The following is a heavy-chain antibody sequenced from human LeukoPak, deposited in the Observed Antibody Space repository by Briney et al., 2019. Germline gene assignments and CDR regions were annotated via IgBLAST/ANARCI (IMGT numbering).Heavy chain of an antibody. CDR3: ARSLEYYFDY. V-gene: IGHV5-51*01. D-gene: IGHD3-3*01. Sequence: GESLKISCEGSGYTFTSYWIAWVRQMPGKGLEWMGIIYPGDSDTRYSPSFQGQVTISADKSISTAYLQWSSLKASDTAMYYCARSLEYYFDYWGQGTLVTVSS. CDR2: IYPGDSDT. J-gene: IGHJ4*02. CDR1: GYTFTSYW.